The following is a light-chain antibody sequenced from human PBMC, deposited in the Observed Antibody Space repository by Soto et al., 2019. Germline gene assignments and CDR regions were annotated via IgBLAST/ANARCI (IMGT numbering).Light chain of an antibody. CDR1: GSNIGRNY. CDR2: DDS. J-gene: IGLJ2*01. CDR3: GTWDESLGAGV. V-gene: IGLV1-51*01. Sequence: QSALTQPASLSATPGEKVTISCSGRGSNIGRNYVSWYRQFPGKAPQLLIYDDSKRHSGVPDRLSGSRYGTSASLAIAGLQPGDEADYYCGTWDESLGAGVFGGGTKLTVL.